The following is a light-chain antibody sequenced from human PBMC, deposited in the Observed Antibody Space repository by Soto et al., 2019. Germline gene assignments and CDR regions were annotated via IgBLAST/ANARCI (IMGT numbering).Light chain of an antibody. CDR3: QQYKAYPYT. CDR2: DAS. CDR1: QSISSW. J-gene: IGKJ2*01. V-gene: IGKV1-5*01. Sequence: DIQMTQSPSTLSASVGDRVTITCRASQSISSWLAWYQQKPGKAPKLLIYDASSLESGVPSRFSGSGSGTEFTLTISSLQPDDFETYYCQQYKAYPYTFAQGTKVDIK.